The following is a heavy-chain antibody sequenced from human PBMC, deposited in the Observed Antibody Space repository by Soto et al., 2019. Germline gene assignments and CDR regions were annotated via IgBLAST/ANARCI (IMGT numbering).Heavy chain of an antibody. D-gene: IGHD6-19*01. J-gene: IGHJ5*02. Sequence: GESLKISCKGSGYSFTSYWIGWVRQMPGKGLEWMGIIYPGDSDTRYSPSFQGQVTISADKSISTAYLQWSSLKASDTAMYYCARGSYSSGWYNWFDPWGQGTLVTVS. CDR2: IYPGDSDT. V-gene: IGHV5-51*01. CDR3: ARGSYSSGWYNWFDP. CDR1: GYSFTSYW.